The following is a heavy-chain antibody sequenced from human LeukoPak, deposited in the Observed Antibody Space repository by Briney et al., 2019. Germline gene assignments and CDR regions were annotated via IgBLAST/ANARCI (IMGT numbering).Heavy chain of an antibody. CDR1: GGSISSGDYY. Sequence: SETLSLTCTVSGGSISSGDYYWSWIRQPPGKDLEWIGYIYYSGSTYYNPSLKSRVTISVDTSKNQFSLKLSSVTAADTAVYYCARDSSGYQDFDYWGQGTLVTVSS. D-gene: IGHD3-22*01. V-gene: IGHV4-30-4*01. J-gene: IGHJ4*02. CDR2: IYYSGST. CDR3: ARDSSGYQDFDY.